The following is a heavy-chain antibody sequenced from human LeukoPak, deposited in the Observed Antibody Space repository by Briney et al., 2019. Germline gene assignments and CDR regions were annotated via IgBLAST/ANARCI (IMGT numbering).Heavy chain of an antibody. CDR3: ASGELDSLYYFDY. V-gene: IGHV3-74*01. J-gene: IGHJ4*02. CDR1: GFTFSKYW. D-gene: IGHD1-1*01. Sequence: GGSLRLSCAASGFTFSKYWVHWVRQAPGKGLVWVSRIHTDGISTTYADSVKGRFTISRDNAKNTLYLQMNSLRAEDTALYYCASGELDSLYYFDYWGQGTLVTVSS. CDR2: IHTDGIST.